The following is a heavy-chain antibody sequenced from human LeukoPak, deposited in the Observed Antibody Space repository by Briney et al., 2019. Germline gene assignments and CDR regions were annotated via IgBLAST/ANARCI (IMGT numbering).Heavy chain of an antibody. D-gene: IGHD6-19*01. J-gene: IGHJ5*02. Sequence: PGGSLRLSCAASGFTFSSYSRNWGREAPGEGVECGSSISSSSSYISDAASVKGRFTISRDNAKNSLYLQMNSLRAEDTAVYYCARSDSSGWYPEYDPWGQGTLVTVSS. CDR2: ISSSSSYI. CDR1: GFTFSSYS. CDR3: ARSDSSGWYPEYDP. V-gene: IGHV3-21*01.